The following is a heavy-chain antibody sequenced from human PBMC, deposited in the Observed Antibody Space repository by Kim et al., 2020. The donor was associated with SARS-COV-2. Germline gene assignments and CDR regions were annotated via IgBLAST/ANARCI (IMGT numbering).Heavy chain of an antibody. CDR3: ARLGSRYSSLWGGGYYGMDV. CDR2: IYPGDSDI. Sequence: GESLKISCKGSGYSFTSYWIGWVRQMPGKGLEWMGIIYPGDSDIRYSPSFQGQVTISADKSISTAYLQWSSLKASDTAMYYCARLGSRYSSLWGGGYYGMDVWGQGTTVTVSS. D-gene: IGHD6-13*01. CDR1: GYSFTSYW. J-gene: IGHJ6*02. V-gene: IGHV5-51*01.